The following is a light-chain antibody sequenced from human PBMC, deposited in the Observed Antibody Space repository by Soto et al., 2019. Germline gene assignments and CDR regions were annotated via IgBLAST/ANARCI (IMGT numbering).Light chain of an antibody. V-gene: IGKV3D-15*01. CDR1: QSVSSN. CDR2: GAS. J-gene: IGKJ3*01. CDR3: QQYNNWLGT. Sequence: EIVMTQSPATLSVSPGERATLSCRASQSVSSNLAWYQQKPGQAPRLLIYGASIRATGIPARFSGSGSGTEFTLTISSLQSEDFEVYYCQQYNNWLGTFGPGTKVDIK.